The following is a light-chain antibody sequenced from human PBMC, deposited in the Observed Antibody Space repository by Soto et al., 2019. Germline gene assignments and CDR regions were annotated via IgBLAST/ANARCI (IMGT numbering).Light chain of an antibody. CDR2: GAS. Sequence: EIVMTQSPATLSVSPGERATLSCRASQSVSSNLAWYQQKPGQAPRLLIYGASTRATGIPARFSGSGSGTEFTLTLSSLQSEDFAVYYCQQDNNWPSLFGPGTKVEIK. J-gene: IGKJ3*01. CDR3: QQDNNWPSL. V-gene: IGKV3-15*01. CDR1: QSVSSN.